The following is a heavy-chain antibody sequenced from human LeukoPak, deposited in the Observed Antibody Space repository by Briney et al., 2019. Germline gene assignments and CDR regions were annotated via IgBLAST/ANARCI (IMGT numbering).Heavy chain of an antibody. J-gene: IGHJ5*02. V-gene: IGHV4-39*01. CDR3: ARTMTTVTNWFDP. Sequence: SETLSLTCTVSDGSISTSYYWGWIRQPPGKGLEWIGSIYYSGNTYYNPSLKSRVTISVDTSKNQFSLKLSSVTAADTAVYYCARTMTTVTNWFDPWGQGTLVTVSS. CDR2: IYYSGNT. CDR1: DGSISTSYY. D-gene: IGHD4-17*01.